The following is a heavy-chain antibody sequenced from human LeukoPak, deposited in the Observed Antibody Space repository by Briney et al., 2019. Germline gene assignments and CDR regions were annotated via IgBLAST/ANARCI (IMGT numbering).Heavy chain of an antibody. CDR2: INHSGST. Sequence: SETLSLTRTLSGGSIRSFYWRCIRHPPGKGLGGIGEINHSGSTNYNPSLKSRATISVDTSKNQFSLKLSSVTAADTAVYYCASGDTASRVEEYWVQGTLVIVSS. V-gene: IGHV4-34*01. J-gene: IGHJ4*02. D-gene: IGHD5-18*01. CDR1: GGSIRSFY. CDR3: ASGDTASRVEEY.